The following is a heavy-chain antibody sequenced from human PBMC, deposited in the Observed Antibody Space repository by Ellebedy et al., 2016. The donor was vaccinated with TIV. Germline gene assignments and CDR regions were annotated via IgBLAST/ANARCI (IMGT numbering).Heavy chain of an antibody. D-gene: IGHD4-23*01. CDR3: ARGRDYGGNSGYSDY. V-gene: IGHV4-34*01. CDR1: GGSFSGYY. CDR2: INHSGST. Sequence: SETLSLTXAVYGGSFSGYYWSWIRQPPGKGLEWIGEINHSGSTNYNPSLKSRVTISVDTPKNQFSLKVNTVTAADTAVYYCARGRDYGGNSGYSDYWGQGTLVTVSS. J-gene: IGHJ4*02.